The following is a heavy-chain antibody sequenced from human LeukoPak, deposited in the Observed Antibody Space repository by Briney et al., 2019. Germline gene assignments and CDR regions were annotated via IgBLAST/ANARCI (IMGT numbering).Heavy chain of an antibody. CDR2: ISYSGTT. J-gene: IGHJ6*03. V-gene: IGHV4-59*01. D-gene: IGHD5-12*01. CDR1: GVSISSYY. Sequence: SSETLSLTCTVSGVSISSYYWSWIRQPPGKGLEWIGNISYSGTTNYNPSLKSRVTISIDTSKNQFSLKLTSVTAADTAVYYCARVGYDTYYWYMDVWGKGTTVTVS. CDR3: ARVGYDTYYWYMDV.